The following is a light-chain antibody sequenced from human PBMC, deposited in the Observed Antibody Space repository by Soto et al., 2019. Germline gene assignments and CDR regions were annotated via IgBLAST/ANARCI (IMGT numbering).Light chain of an antibody. CDR2: GAS. Sequence: EIVLTQSPGTLSLSPGERATLSCGASQSLSSNSLAWYQQKPGQAPRLLIYGASSRATGIPDRFSGSGSVTDFTLTISRLEPKDFAVYYCQQYGTSPYTFGQGTKLEIK. V-gene: IGKV3-20*01. CDR1: QSLSSNS. J-gene: IGKJ2*01. CDR3: QQYGTSPYT.